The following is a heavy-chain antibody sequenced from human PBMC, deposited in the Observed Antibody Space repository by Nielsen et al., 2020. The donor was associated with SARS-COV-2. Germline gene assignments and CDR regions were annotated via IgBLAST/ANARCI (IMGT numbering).Heavy chain of an antibody. J-gene: IGHJ4*02. CDR3: ASASTTVIKSAWVY. V-gene: IGHV4-61*01. Sequence: SETLSLTCTVPGGSVSSGSYYWSWIRQPPGKGLEWIGYIYYSGSTNYNPSLKSRVTISVDTSKNQFSLKLSSVTAADTAVYYCASASTTVIKSAWVYWGQGTLVTVSS. D-gene: IGHD4-23*01. CDR2: IYYSGST. CDR1: GGSVSSGSYY.